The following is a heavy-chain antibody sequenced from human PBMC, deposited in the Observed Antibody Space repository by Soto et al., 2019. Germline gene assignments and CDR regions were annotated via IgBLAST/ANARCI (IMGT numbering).Heavy chain of an antibody. CDR2: ISGSGGST. V-gene: IGHV3-23*01. Sequence: LRLSCAASGFTFSSYAMSWVRQAPGKGLEWVSAISGSGGSTYYADSVKGRFTISRDNSKNTLYLQMNSLRAEDAAVYYCAKRRLLGYDSSGYYYDYWGQGTLVTVSS. J-gene: IGHJ4*02. D-gene: IGHD3-22*01. CDR3: AKRRLLGYDSSGYYYDY. CDR1: GFTFSSYA.